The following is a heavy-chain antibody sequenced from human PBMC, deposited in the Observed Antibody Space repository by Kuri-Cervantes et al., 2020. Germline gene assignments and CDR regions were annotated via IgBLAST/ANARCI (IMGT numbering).Heavy chain of an antibody. CDR2: INHSGST. D-gene: IGHD3-22*01. Sequence: SETLSLTCAVYGGSFSGYYWSWIRQPPGKGLEWIGKINHSGSTNYNPSLKSRLTMSADTSKNQFSLSLTSVTAADTAVYYCARDPYYYHTSGGGYFDSWGQGTLVTVSS. J-gene: IGHJ4*02. CDR3: ARDPYYYHTSGGGYFDS. CDR1: GGSFSGYY. V-gene: IGHV4-34*01.